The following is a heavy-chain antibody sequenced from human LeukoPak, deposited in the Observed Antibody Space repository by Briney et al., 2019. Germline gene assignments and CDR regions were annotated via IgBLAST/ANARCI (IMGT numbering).Heavy chain of an antibody. CDR2: IYHSGST. D-gene: IGHD6-13*01. CDR1: GGSISSGGYS. CDR3: ARGRKEGAYSSSWYGALGY. J-gene: IGHJ4*02. V-gene: IGHV4-30-2*01. Sequence: PSQTLSLTCAVSGGSISSGGYSWSWIRQPPRKGLEWIGYIYHSGSTYYNPSLKSRVTISVDRSKNQFSLKLSSVTAADTAVYYCARGRKEGAYSSSWYGALGYWGQGTLVTVSS.